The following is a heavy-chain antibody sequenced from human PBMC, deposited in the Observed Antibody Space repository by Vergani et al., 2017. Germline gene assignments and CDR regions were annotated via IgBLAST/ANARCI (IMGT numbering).Heavy chain of an antibody. D-gene: IGHD4-17*01. Sequence: QVQLVESGGGVVQPGRSLRLSCAASGFTFSSYGMHWVRQAPGKGLEWVAVISYDGSNKYYADSVKGRFTISRDNSKNTLYLQMNSLRAEDTAVYYCARGDTTVTTTVSSVDYWGQGTLVTVSS. CDR1: GFTFSSYG. CDR3: ARGDTTVTTTVSSVDY. J-gene: IGHJ4*02. CDR2: ISYDGSNK. V-gene: IGHV3-30*03.